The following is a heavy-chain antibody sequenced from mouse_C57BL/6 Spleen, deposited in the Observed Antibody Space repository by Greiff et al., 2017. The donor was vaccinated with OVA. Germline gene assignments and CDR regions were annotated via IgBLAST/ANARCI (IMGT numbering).Heavy chain of an antibody. D-gene: IGHD2-4*01. CDR2: ISDGGSYT. V-gene: IGHV5-4*01. J-gene: IGHJ3*01. CDR1: GFTFSSYA. CDR3: ARDPPSYDSFAY. Sequence: EVQWVESGGGLVKPGGSLKLSCAASGFTFSSYAMSWVRQTPEKRLEWVATISDGGSYTYYPDNVKGRFTISRDNAKNNLYLQMSHLKSEDTAMYYCARDPPSYDSFAYWGQGTLVTVSA.